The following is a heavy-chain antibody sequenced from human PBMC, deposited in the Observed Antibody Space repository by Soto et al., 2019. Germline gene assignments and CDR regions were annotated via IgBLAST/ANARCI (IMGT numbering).Heavy chain of an antibody. V-gene: IGHV1-69*01. D-gene: IGHD2-2*01. J-gene: IGHJ4*02. CDR1: GGTFSSYA. CDR3: ASRAIQDIVVVPAALYFDY. Sequence: QVQLVQSGAEVKKPGSSVKVSCKASGGTFSSYAISWVRQAPGQGLEWMGGIIPIFGTANYAQKFQGRVTITADESTSTAYMERSSLRSEDTAVYYCASRAIQDIVVVPAALYFDYWGQGALVTVSS. CDR2: IIPIFGTA.